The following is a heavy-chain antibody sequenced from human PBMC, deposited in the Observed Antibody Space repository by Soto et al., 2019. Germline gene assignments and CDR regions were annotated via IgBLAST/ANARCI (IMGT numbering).Heavy chain of an antibody. CDR3: AGEAVAARRSGDFDY. Sequence: QVQLVESGGGVVHPGRSLRLSCAASGFTFSSYGMHWVRQAPGKGLEWVAVLWYDGSNKYYADSVKGRFTISRDNSKNTLYLQMNSLRAEDTVVYYCAGEAVAARRSGDFDYWGQGTLVTVSS. D-gene: IGHD6-6*01. J-gene: IGHJ4*02. CDR2: LWYDGSNK. CDR1: GFTFSSYG. V-gene: IGHV3-33*01.